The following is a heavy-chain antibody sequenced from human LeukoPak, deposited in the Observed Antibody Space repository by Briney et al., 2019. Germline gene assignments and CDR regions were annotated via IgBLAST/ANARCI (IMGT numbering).Heavy chain of an antibody. CDR3: ARQQPTY. CDR1: GGSISSSSYY. Sequence: SETLSLTCTVSGGSISSSSYYWGWIRQPPGKGLEWIGSIYYSGSTYYNLSLKSRVTISVDTSKNQFSLKLSSVTAADTAVYYCARQQPTYWGQGTLVTVSS. V-gene: IGHV4-39*01. J-gene: IGHJ4*02. CDR2: IYYSGST.